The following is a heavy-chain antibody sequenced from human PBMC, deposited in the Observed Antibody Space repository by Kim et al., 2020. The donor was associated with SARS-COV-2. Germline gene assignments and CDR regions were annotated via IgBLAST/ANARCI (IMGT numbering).Heavy chain of an antibody. Sequence: SNPSLKSRVTISVDTSKNQFAQKLSSVTAADTAVYYCARYTAMVLYYFDYWGQGTLVTVSS. D-gene: IGHD5-18*01. J-gene: IGHJ4*02. V-gene: IGHV4-34*01. CDR3: ARYTAMVLYYFDY.